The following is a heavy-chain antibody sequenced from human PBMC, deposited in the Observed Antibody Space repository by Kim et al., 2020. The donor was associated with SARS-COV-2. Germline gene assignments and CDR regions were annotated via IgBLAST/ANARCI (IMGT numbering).Heavy chain of an antibody. D-gene: IGHD6-19*01. CDR3: ARHRRGSSGPLYYFDY. CDR2: IYYSGYT. J-gene: IGHJ4*02. V-gene: IGHV4-39*01. CDR1: GGSISSNIYY. Sequence: SETLSLTCTVSGGSISSNIYYWGWIRQPPGKGLEWIGSIYYSGYTSYNPSLKSRVTISVDTSKNQFSLKLSSVTAADTAVYYCARHRRGSSGPLYYFDYWGQGTLVTVS.